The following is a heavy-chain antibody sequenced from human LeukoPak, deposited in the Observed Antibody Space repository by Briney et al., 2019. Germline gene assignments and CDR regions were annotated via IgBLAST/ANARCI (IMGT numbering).Heavy chain of an antibody. Sequence: GGSLRLSCAASGFTFSNYCMHWVRQAPGKGLEWVPFIRYDGSNKYYADSVKGRFPISMDNCKITLYLQMNRLRAGDTAVDYCEKAGRYCSSTSCWGFDYWGQGTLVTVSS. CDR3: EKAGRYCSSTSCWGFDY. J-gene: IGHJ4*02. D-gene: IGHD2-2*01. CDR2: IRYDGSNK. V-gene: IGHV3-30*02. CDR1: GFTFSNYC.